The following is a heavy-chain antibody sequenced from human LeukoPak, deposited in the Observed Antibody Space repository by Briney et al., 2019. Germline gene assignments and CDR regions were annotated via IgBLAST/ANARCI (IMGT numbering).Heavy chain of an antibody. J-gene: IGHJ6*02. CDR1: GGTFSSYA. Sequence: ASVKVSCKASGGTFSSYAISWVRQAPGQGLEWMGGIIPIFGTANYAQKFQGRVTITTDESTSTAYMELSSLRSEDTAVYYCARALMVRGVIYNYYYGMDVWGQGTTVTVSS. V-gene: IGHV1-69*05. CDR2: IIPIFGTA. D-gene: IGHD3-10*01. CDR3: ARALMVRGVIYNYYYGMDV.